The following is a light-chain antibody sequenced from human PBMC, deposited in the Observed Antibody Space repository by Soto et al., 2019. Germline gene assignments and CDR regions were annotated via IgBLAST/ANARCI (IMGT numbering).Light chain of an antibody. V-gene: IGKV3-15*01. Sequence: EIVMTQSPATLSVSPGESATLSCRASQSVSSSLAWYQQKPGQAPSLLIYGASIRATGIPARFSGSGSGTDFTLTISSLQSEDFAVYYCQQYNNWPPWTFGPGTKV. J-gene: IGKJ1*01. CDR3: QQYNNWPPWT. CDR2: GAS. CDR1: QSVSSS.